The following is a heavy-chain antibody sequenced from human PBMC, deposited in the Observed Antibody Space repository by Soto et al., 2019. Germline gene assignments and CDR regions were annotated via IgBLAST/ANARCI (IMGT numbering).Heavy chain of an antibody. Sequence: QVQLQESGPGLVKPSGTLSLTCAVSSGSISSSNWWSWVRQPPGKGLEWIGEIYHSGSTNYNPSLKSRVTISVDNSKTRFSLTLSSVTAADTAVYYCARGGLWSGDFDYWGQGTLVTVSS. CDR1: SGSISSSNW. V-gene: IGHV4-4*02. D-gene: IGHD3-10*01. CDR3: ARGGLWSGDFDY. CDR2: IYHSGST. J-gene: IGHJ4*02.